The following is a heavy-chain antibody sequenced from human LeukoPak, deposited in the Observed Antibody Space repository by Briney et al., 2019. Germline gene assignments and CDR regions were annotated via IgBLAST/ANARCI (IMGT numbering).Heavy chain of an antibody. CDR1: GGSISRYY. J-gene: IGHJ4*02. D-gene: IGHD4-23*01. V-gene: IGHV4-59*08. CDR3: ASHGTPNSYFDN. Sequence: SETLSLTCTVSGGSISRYYWSWIRQPPGKGLEWMGYIYYSWSTNYNPSRKSRVTISIDTSKNQFSLKLSSVTAADTAVYYCASHGTPNSYFDNWGQGILVTVSS. CDR2: IYYSWST.